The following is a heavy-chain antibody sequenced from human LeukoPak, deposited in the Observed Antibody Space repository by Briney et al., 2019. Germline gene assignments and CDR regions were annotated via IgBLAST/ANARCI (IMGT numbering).Heavy chain of an antibody. CDR3: ATESWDSSGYNFDY. CDR2: FDPEDGET. J-gene: IGHJ4*02. CDR1: GYTLTELS. V-gene: IGHV1-24*01. D-gene: IGHD3-22*01. Sequence: ASVKVSCKVSGYTLTELSMHWVRQAPGKGLEWMGGFDPEDGETIHAQKFQGRVTMTEDTSTDTAYMELSSLRSEGTAVYYCATESWDSSGYNFDYWGQGTLVTVSS.